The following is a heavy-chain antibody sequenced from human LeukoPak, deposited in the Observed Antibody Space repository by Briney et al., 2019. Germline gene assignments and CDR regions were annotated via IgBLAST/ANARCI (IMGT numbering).Heavy chain of an antibody. CDR3: ARRARLTTITWWDWPFDL. CDR2: IYYSGST. CDR1: GGSISSSSYY. J-gene: IGHJ2*01. Sequence: SETLSLTCTVSGGSISSSSYYWGWIRQPPGKGLEWIGSIYYSGSTYYNPSLKSRVTISVDTSKNQFSLKLSSVTAADTAVYYCARRARLTTITWWDWPFDLWGRGTLVTVSS. V-gene: IGHV4-39*01. D-gene: IGHD2-8*02.